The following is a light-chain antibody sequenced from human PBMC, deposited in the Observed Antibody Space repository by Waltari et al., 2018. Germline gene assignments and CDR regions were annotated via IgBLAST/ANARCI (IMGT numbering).Light chain of an antibody. CDR3: QQRSNLLT. CDR1: QSVNNF. V-gene: IGKV3-11*01. Sequence: EVVLTQTPDTRSLSPGERATLSCRASQSVNNFVGWYQQKSGQAPRLLIYDASNRAAGIPARFSGSGSGTEFTLTITSLEPEDFAIYYCQQRSNLLTFGGGTKVEIK. CDR2: DAS. J-gene: IGKJ4*01.